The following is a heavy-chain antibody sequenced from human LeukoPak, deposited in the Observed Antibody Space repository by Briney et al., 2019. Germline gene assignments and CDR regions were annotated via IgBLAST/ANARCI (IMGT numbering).Heavy chain of an antibody. J-gene: IGHJ4*02. D-gene: IGHD3-3*01. V-gene: IGHV1-2*02. Sequence: ASVKVSCKASGYTFTGYYMHWVRQAPGQGLEWMGWINPNSGGTNYAQKFQGRVTMTRDMSTSTVYMELSSLRSEDTAVYYCARDLFWSGSPYFDYWGQGTLVTVSS. CDR2: INPNSGGT. CDR3: ARDLFWSGSPYFDY. CDR1: GYTFTGYY.